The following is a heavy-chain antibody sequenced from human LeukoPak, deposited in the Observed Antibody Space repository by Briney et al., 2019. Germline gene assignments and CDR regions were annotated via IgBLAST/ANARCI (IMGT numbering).Heavy chain of an antibody. V-gene: IGHV4-59*07. D-gene: IGHD4-17*01. Sequence: SDTLSLTCTVSGDSISRYYWSWIRHPPGKGLEWIGYMYYSGSTNYSPYLKSRVTISVDTSKNQSSLKLSSVTAADTAVYYCARVYGDYENWFDPWGQGTLVTVSS. CDR1: GDSISRYY. CDR2: MYYSGST. CDR3: ARVYGDYENWFDP. J-gene: IGHJ5*02.